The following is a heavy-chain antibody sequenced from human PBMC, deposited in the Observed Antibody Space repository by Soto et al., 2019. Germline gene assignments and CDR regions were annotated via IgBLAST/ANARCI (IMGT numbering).Heavy chain of an antibody. J-gene: IGHJ3*02. CDR2: IKQDGSEK. Sequence: GGSLRLSCAASGFTFSSYWMSWVRQAPGKGLEWVTKIKQDGSEKFYVASVKGRFTISRDNAKNSLYLQVNSLGAEDSAVYYCASGGYSYGVAFEIWGQGTMVTVSS. D-gene: IGHD5-18*01. V-gene: IGHV3-7*01. CDR3: ASGGYSYGVAFEI. CDR1: GFTFSSYW.